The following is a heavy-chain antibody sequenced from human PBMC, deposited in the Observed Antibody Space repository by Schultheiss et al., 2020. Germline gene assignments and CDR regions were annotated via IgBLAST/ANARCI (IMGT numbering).Heavy chain of an antibody. Sequence: GGSLRLSCAASGFTFSSYAMSWVRQAPGKGLEWVSSISSSSSYIYYADSVKGRFTISRDNAKNSLYLQMNSLRAEDTAVYYCARVRGDSSGYYYTNWFDPWGQGTLVTVSS. J-gene: IGHJ5*02. CDR2: ISSSSSYI. CDR3: ARVRGDSSGYYYTNWFDP. CDR1: GFTFSSYA. V-gene: IGHV3-21*01. D-gene: IGHD3-22*01.